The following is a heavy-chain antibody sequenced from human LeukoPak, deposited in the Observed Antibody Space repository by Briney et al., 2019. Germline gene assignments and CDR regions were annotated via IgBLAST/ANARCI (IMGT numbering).Heavy chain of an antibody. CDR1: GFTFRSYW. J-gene: IGHJ6*03. D-gene: IGHD6-13*01. V-gene: IGHV3-53*01. Sequence: GGSLRLSCAASGFTFRSYWLHWVRQAPGKGLEWVSVIYPGGTTFYADSVKGRFTISRDTSENTLYLLMNSLRAEDSAEYYCARGGYYYMDVWGKGTTVTVSS. CDR2: IYPGGTT. CDR3: ARGGYYYMDV.